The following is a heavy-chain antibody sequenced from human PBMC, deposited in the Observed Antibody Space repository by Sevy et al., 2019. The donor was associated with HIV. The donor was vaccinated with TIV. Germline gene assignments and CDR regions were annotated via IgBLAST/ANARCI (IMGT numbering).Heavy chain of an antibody. V-gene: IGHV3-11*04. CDR2: ISSSGSTI. Sequence: GGSLRLSCAASGFTFSDYYMSWIRQAPGKGLEWVSYISSSGSTIYYADSVKGRFTISRDNSKNTLYLQMNSLRAEDTAVYYCARDISGYSSSATMYYYYYYGMDVWGQGTTVTVSS. D-gene: IGHD6-6*01. J-gene: IGHJ6*02. CDR1: GFTFSDYY. CDR3: ARDISGYSSSATMYYYYYYGMDV.